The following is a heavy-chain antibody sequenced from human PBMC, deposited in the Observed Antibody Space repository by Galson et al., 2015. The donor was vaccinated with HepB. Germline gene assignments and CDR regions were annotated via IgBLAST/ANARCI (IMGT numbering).Heavy chain of an antibody. J-gene: IGHJ4*02. V-gene: IGHV3-7*03. CDR1: GFTFSSYW. D-gene: IGHD2-15*01. CDR3: ARLAAATRAFDD. CDR2: IKQDGSEK. Sequence: SLRLSCAASGFTFSSYWMHWVRQAPGKGLEWVAHIKQDGSEKCYADSVKGRFTISRDNAKNTLYLQMNSLRAEDTAVYYCARLAAATRAFDDWGQGTMVTVSS.